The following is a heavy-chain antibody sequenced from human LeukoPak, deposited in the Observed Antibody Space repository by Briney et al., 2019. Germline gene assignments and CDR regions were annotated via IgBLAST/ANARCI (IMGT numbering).Heavy chain of an antibody. V-gene: IGHV3-48*03. CDR1: GFIFSSYE. J-gene: IGHJ4*02. CDR2: ISSSGSTI. CDR3: ARDYSDSSPFDY. D-gene: IGHD3-22*01. Sequence: GGSLRLSCAASGFIFSSYEMHWVRQAPGKGLEWVSYISSSGSTINYADSVKGRFTISRDNAKNSLYLQMNSLRAEDTSVYYCARDYSDSSPFDYWGQGTLLTDSS.